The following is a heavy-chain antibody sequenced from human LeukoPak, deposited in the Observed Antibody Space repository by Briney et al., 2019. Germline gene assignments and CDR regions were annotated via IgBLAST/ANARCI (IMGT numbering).Heavy chain of an antibody. Sequence: ASVKVSCKASGYTFTSYGISWERQAPGQGLEWMGWISAYNGNTNYAQKLQGRVTMTTDTSTSTAYMELRSLRSDDTAVYYCARAATTGYYYGSGSYLVYWGQGTLVTVSS. J-gene: IGHJ4*02. D-gene: IGHD3-10*01. CDR2: ISAYNGNT. CDR3: ARAATTGYYYGSGSYLVY. V-gene: IGHV1-18*04. CDR1: GYTFTSYG.